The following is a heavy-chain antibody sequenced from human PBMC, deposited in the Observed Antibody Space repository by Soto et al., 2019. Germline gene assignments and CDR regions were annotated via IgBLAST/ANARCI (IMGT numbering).Heavy chain of an antibody. CDR3: ARTPSVAGRGYWFDP. D-gene: IGHD6-19*01. CDR2: TYYRSKWFN. Sequence: SQTLSLTCAISGDSVSSNRAAWNWIRQSPSRGLEWLGRTYYRSKWFNDYAVSVESRVTINPDTSKIQFSLHLNSVTPDDTAVYYCARTPSVAGRGYWFDPWGQGTLVTVSS. CDR1: GDSVSSNRAA. J-gene: IGHJ5*02. V-gene: IGHV6-1*01.